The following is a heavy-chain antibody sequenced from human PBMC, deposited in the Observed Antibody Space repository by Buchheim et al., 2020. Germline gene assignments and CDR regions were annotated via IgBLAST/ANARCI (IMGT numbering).Heavy chain of an antibody. CDR1: GFTFSSYA. J-gene: IGHJ5*02. CDR3: ARGPRYFDWLLIGWFDP. D-gene: IGHD3-9*01. V-gene: IGHV3-30-3*01. Sequence: AQLVESGGTLVQPGGSLRLSCAASGFTFSSYAMHWVRQAPGKGLEWVAVISYDGSNKYYADSVKGRFTISRDNSKNTLYLQMNSLRAEDTAVYYCARGPRYFDWLLIGWFDPWGQGTL. CDR2: ISYDGSNK.